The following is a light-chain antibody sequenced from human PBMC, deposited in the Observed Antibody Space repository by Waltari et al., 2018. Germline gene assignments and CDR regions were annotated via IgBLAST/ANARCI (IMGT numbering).Light chain of an antibody. CDR3: HQSYIAPQT. Sequence: DIQMTQSPSSLSASVGDRVTITCRSSEFIRSYLHWYQQKPGQAPNLLNYAATSLQSGVPSRFSGSGAGTHFTLTISSLQPEDFATYYCHQSYIAPQTFGQGTKVEIK. CDR1: EFIRSY. J-gene: IGKJ1*01. CDR2: AAT. V-gene: IGKV1-39*01.